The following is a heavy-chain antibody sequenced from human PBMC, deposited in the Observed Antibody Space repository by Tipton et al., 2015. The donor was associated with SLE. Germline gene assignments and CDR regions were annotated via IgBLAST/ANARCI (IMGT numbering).Heavy chain of an antibody. CDR3: ARSQRTVKLGADY. V-gene: IGHV3-11*03. Sequence: SLRLSCAASGFTFSDYYMSWIRQAPGKGLEWVSYISSSSSYTNYADSVKGRFTISRDNAKNSLYLQMNSLRAEDTAVYYCARSQRTVKLGADYWGQGTLVTVSS. CDR1: GFTFSDYY. J-gene: IGHJ4*02. CDR2: ISSSSSYT. D-gene: IGHD7-27*01.